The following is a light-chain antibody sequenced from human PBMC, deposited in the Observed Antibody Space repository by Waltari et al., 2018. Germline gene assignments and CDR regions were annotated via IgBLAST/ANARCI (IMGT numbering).Light chain of an antibody. Sequence: SYELTQPLSVSVALGQTARITCGGNNIGSKTVHWYQQKPGQAPVLVIYRDSNRPSGIPERFSGSNSGNTATLTISRAQAGDEADYYCQVWDSSIDVVFGGGTKLTVL. J-gene: IGLJ2*01. V-gene: IGLV3-9*01. CDR2: RDS. CDR1: NIGSKT. CDR3: QVWDSSIDVV.